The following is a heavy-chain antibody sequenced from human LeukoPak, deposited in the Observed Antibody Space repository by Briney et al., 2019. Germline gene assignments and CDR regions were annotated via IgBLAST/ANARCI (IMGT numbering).Heavy chain of an antibody. J-gene: IGHJ4*02. V-gene: IGHV1-46*01. CDR2: INPSGGST. CDR1: GYTFTSYY. Sequence: GASVKVYCKASGYTFTSYYMHWVRQAPGQGLEWMGIINPSGGSTSYAQKFQGRVTMTRDTSTSTVYMELSSLRSEDTAVYYCARDGRTVTTRSHFDYWGQGTLVTVSS. CDR3: ARDGRTVTTRSHFDY. D-gene: IGHD4-4*01.